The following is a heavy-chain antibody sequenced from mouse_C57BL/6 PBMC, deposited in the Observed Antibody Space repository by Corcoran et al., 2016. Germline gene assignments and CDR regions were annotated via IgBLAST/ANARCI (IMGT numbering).Heavy chain of an antibody. CDR1: GYTFTDYN. D-gene: IGHD1-1*01. CDR2: INPNNGGT. J-gene: IGHJ3*01. Sequence: EVQLQQSGPELVKPGASVKIPCKASGYTFTDYNMDWVKQSHGKSLEWIGDINPNNGGTIYNQKFKGKAPLTVEKSSSTAYMELRSLTSEDTAVYYCARGGHYSGSSYVFAYWGQGTLVTVSA. CDR3: ARGGHYSGSSYVFAY. V-gene: IGHV1-18*01.